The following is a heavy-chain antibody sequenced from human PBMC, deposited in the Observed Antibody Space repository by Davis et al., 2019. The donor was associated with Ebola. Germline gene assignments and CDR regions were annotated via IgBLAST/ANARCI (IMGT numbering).Heavy chain of an antibody. CDR1: GFTFGDYV. CDR2: ISWDGRST. D-gene: IGHD3-22*01. Sequence: GESLKISCAASGFTFGDYVMHLAPQAPGKGLEWVSLISWDGRSTAYAYSVRDRFSISRDNSRNFLYLQMTGLRAEDTALYYCTAYDSTFRNDWGQGTLVTVSS. V-gene: IGHV3-43D*03. CDR3: TAYDSTFRND. J-gene: IGHJ4*02.